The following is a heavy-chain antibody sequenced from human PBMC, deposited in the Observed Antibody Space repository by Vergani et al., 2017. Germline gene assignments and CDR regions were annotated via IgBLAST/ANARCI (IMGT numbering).Heavy chain of an antibody. CDR1: GYTFTGYY. CDR3: ARLKKGDYYGSGSYFTPLEQHDAFDI. V-gene: IGHV1-2*02. J-gene: IGHJ3*02. Sequence: QVQLVQSGAEVKKPGASVKVSCKASGYTFTGYYMHWVRQAPGQGLEWMGWINPNSGGTNYAQKFQGRVTMTRDTSISTAYMELSRLRSDDTAVYYCARLKKGDYYGSGSYFTPLEQHDAFDIWGQGTMVTVSS. D-gene: IGHD3-10*01. CDR2: INPNSGGT.